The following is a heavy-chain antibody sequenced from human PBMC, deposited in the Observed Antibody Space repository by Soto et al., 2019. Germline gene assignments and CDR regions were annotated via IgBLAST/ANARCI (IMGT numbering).Heavy chain of an antibody. D-gene: IGHD3-10*01. CDR1: GGTFSSYA. CDR2: ISAYNGNT. CDR3: ATGDNYYGSGSPYYYGMDV. V-gene: IGHV1-18*01. J-gene: IGHJ6*02. Sequence: ASVKVSCKASGGTFSSYAISWVRQAPGQGLEWMGWISAYNGNTNYAQELQGRVTMTTDTSTSTAYMELRSLRSDDTAVYYCATGDNYYGSGSPYYYGMDVWGQGTTVTVSS.